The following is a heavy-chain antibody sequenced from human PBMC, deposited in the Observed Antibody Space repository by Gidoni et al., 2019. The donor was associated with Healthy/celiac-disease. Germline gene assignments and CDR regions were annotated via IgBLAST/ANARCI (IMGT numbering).Heavy chain of an antibody. V-gene: IGHV4-34*01. CDR1: GGSFSGYY. CDR3: ATGTDYYGSGSYPLY. D-gene: IGHD3-10*01. J-gene: IGHJ4*02. CDR2: INHSGST. Sequence: QVQLQQWGAGLLKPSETLSLTCAVYGGSFSGYYWSWIRQPPGKGLEWIGEINHSGSTNYNPSLKSRVTISVDTSKNQFSLKLSSVTAADTAVYYCATGTDYYGSGSYPLYWGQGTLVTVSS.